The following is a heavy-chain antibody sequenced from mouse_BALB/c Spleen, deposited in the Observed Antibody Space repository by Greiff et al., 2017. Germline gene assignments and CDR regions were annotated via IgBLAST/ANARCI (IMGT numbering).Heavy chain of an antibody. J-gene: IGHJ2*01. V-gene: IGHV5-12-2*01. CDR1: GFTFSSYT. D-gene: IGHD1-1*01. Sequence: EVKLMESGGGLVQPGGSLKLSCAASGFTFSSYTMSWVRQTPEKRLEWVAYISNGGGSTYYPDTVKGRFTISRDNAKNTLYLQMSSLKSEDTAMYYCARHGPTGYFDYWGQGTTLTVSS. CDR3: ARHGPTGYFDY. CDR2: ISNGGGST.